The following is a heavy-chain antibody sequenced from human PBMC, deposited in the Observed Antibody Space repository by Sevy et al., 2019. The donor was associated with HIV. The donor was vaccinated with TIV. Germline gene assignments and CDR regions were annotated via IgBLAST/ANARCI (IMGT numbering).Heavy chain of an antibody. J-gene: IGHJ6*02. CDR1: GFTLSTYG. CDR2: IRYDGSNK. CDR3: GGGRLGILISGEWGGGMDV. D-gene: IGHD3-16*01. V-gene: IGHV3-30*02. Sequence: GGSLRLSCAASGFTLSTYGIHWVRQAPGKGLEWVAVIRYDGSNKYYADSVKGRFTISRDNSKNTLYLQMISLRAEDTAVYYCGGGRLGILISGEWGGGMDVWGQGTTVTVSS.